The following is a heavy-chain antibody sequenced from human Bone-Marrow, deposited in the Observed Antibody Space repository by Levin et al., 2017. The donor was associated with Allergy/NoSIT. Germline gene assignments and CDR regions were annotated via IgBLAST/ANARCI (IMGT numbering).Heavy chain of an antibody. CDR1: GFTFSSYA. Sequence: GGSLRLSCATSGFTFSSYAFHWVRQAPGKGLEWVAVMSFDGRTKFYADSVKGRFTISRDNSKNTVWLHMDSLRHEDSALYYCARDMDPSDFWTGYSIGDYWGQGTLVTVSS. D-gene: IGHD3/OR15-3a*01. J-gene: IGHJ4*02. V-gene: IGHV3-30*04. CDR2: MSFDGRTK. CDR3: ARDMDPSDFWTGYSIGDY.